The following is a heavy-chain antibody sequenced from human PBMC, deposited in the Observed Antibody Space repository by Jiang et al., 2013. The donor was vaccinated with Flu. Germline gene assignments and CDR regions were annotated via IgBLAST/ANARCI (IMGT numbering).Heavy chain of an antibody. D-gene: IGHD2-15*01. CDR1: GDSVSSNSAT. Sequence: QTLSLTCAISGDSVSSNSATWHWIRQSPSRGLEWLGRTYYRSQWYNDYAPSVASRITVNPDTARNQVSLQLNSVTPEDTALYYCARAWSGGNYHFDYWGQGTLVTVS. V-gene: IGHV6-1*01. CDR2: TYYRSQWYN. CDR3: ARAWSGGNYHFDY. J-gene: IGHJ4*02.